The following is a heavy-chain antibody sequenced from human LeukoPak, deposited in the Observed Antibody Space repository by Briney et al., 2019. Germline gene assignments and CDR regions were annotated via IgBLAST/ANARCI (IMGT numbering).Heavy chain of an antibody. V-gene: IGHV3-53*01. Sequence: GGSLRLSCAASGFTVSRNYMSWVRQAPGKGLEWVSVIYSGGSTYYADSVKGRFTISRDNSKNTLYLQMNSLRAEDTAVYYCARDTVGATGYYYYYMDVWGKGTTVTVSS. J-gene: IGHJ6*03. CDR3: ARDTVGATGYYYYYMDV. CDR2: IYSGGST. D-gene: IGHD1-26*01. CDR1: GFTVSRNY.